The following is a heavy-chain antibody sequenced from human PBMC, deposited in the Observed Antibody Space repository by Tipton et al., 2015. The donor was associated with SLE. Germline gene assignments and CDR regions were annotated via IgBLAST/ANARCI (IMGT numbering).Heavy chain of an antibody. Sequence: GSLRLSCAASGFTFSSYWMTWVRHVPGKGLEWVANIKQDGSEKNFVDSVKGRFTISRDNAKNSLFLQMNSLRAEDTGVYYCARLLPGTVFDSWGQGTLVTVSS. CDR3: ARLLPGTVFDS. D-gene: IGHD2-8*02. J-gene: IGHJ4*02. CDR1: GFTFSSYW. CDR2: IKQDGSEK. V-gene: IGHV3-7*01.